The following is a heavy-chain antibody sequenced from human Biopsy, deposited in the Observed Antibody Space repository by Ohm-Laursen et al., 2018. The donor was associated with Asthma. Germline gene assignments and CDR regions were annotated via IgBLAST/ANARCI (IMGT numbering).Heavy chain of an antibody. CDR2: INSVFGTT. CDR3: ARKAGSCTSRTCYSLDF. J-gene: IGHJ4*02. CDR1: GGTFNTYV. Sequence: SVKVSCKSPGGTFNTYVIGWVRQAPGQGLEWMGGINSVFGTTTYPQKFQDRVTITADDSTSTVYMELSSLRSEDTAVYYCARKAGSCTSRTCYSLDFWGQGTLVTVSS. V-gene: IGHV1-69*13. D-gene: IGHD2-2*01.